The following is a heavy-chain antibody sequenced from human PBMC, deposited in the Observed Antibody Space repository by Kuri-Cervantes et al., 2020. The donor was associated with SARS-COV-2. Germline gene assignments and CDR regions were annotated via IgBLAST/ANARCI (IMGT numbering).Heavy chain of an antibody. J-gene: IGHJ5*02. V-gene: IGHV4-39*01. D-gene: IGHD4-17*01. Sequence: SETLSLTCSVSGGSISSSSYYWGWIRQPPGKGLEWVGSISYSGGTYYNPSLKSRITISVDTSKNQFSLKLSSVTAADTAVYYCARRVPDDYGDYRFDPWGQGTLVTVSS. CDR1: GGSISSSSYY. CDR2: ISYSGGT. CDR3: ARRVPDDYGDYRFDP.